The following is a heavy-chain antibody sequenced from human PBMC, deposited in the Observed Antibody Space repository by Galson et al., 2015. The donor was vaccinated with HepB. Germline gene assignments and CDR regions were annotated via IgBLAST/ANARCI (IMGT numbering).Heavy chain of an antibody. J-gene: IGHJ4*02. CDR1: GYTFSDYD. CDR3: TRGAYYESSGYYAPAY. D-gene: IGHD3-22*01. V-gene: IGHV1-18*01. CDR2: ISGHNGNT. Sequence: SCKASGYTFSDYDINWVRQAPGQGLEWMGWISGHNGNTKYAQKFQGRVIMTTYTSTNTAYMELRSLRSDDTAVYYCTRGAYYESSGYYAPAYWGQGTLVTVSS.